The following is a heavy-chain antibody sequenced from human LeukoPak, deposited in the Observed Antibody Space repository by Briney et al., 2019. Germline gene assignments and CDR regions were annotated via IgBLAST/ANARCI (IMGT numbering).Heavy chain of an antibody. Sequence: ASVKVSCKASGYTFTSYDINWVRQATGQGLEWMGWMNPNSGNTGYAQKFQGRVTITRNTSISTAYMELSSLRSEDTAVYYCAREGGYSYGPDPDYWGQGTLVTVSS. CDR2: MNPNSGNT. J-gene: IGHJ4*02. V-gene: IGHV1-8*03. CDR3: AREGGYSYGPDPDY. D-gene: IGHD5-18*01. CDR1: GYTFTSYD.